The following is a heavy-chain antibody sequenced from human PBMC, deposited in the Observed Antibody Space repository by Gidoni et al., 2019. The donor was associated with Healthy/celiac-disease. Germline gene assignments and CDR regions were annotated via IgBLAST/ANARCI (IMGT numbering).Heavy chain of an antibody. Sequence: QVQLVASGGGVVQPGRSLRLSCAPSGSTFSSYGMHWVRQAPGKGLEWVAVIWYDGSNKYYADSVKGRFTISRDNSKNTLYLQMNSLRAEDTAVYYCARDGDYGANGFADYWGQGTLVTVSS. J-gene: IGHJ4*02. CDR1: GSTFSSYG. D-gene: IGHD4-17*01. CDR2: IWYDGSNK. CDR3: ARDGDYGANGFADY. V-gene: IGHV3-33*01.